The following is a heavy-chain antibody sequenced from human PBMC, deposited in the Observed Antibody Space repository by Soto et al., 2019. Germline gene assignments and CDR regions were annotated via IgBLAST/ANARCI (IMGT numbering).Heavy chain of an antibody. CDR3: ARSLSTIAARPDY. Sequence: ASRPVYCAASGYTFACYYLHWVRQAPGQGLEWMGCINPNSGGTHYAQKFQGRLTMTRDTSISTAYMELSRLTSDETAVYYCARSLSTIAARPDYWGQGTLVTVSS. D-gene: IGHD6-6*01. J-gene: IGHJ4*02. CDR2: INPNSGGT. CDR1: GYTFACYY. V-gene: IGHV1-2*02.